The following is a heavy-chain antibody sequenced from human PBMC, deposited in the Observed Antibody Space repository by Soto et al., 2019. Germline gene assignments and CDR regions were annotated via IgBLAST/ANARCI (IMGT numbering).Heavy chain of an antibody. CDR3: ARDFSRKHRFGELPN. D-gene: IGHD3-10*01. Sequence: PGGSLRLSCSASGFTFSDYSMHWVRQAPGKGLQYVSTISSDGDITYYADSVKGRFTISRDNAKNSLYLQMNSLRAEDTAVYYCARDFSRKHRFGELPNWGQGTLVTVSS. V-gene: IGHV3-64*04. J-gene: IGHJ4*02. CDR1: GFTFSDYS. CDR2: ISSDGDIT.